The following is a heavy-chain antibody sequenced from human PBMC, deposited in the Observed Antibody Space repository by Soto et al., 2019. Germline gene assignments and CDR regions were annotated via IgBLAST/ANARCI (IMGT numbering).Heavy chain of an antibody. CDR3: ARSGVGYCSGGSCYSYYYYYGVDV. CDR1: GGSFSGYY. J-gene: IGHJ6*02. D-gene: IGHD2-15*01. Sequence: KPSETLSLTCAVYGGSFSGYYWSWIRQPPGKGLEWIGEINHSGSTNYNPSLKSRVTISVDTSKNQFSLKLSSVTAADTAVYYCARSGVGYCSGGSCYSYYYYYGVDVWGQGTTVTVSS. CDR2: INHSGST. V-gene: IGHV4-34*01.